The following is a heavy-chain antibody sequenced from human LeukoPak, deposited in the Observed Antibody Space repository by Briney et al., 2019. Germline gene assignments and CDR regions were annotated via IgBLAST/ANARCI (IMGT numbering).Heavy chain of an antibody. CDR2: MSSSGSMT. CDR3: ARMGTAYFDY. Sequence: PGGSLRLSCAASGFSFNNYEMNWVRQTPGKGLEWVSYMSSSGSMTWYADPVKGRFTISRDNAKNSLYLQMNSLRAEDTAVYYCARMGTAYFDYWGQGALVTVSS. V-gene: IGHV3-48*03. J-gene: IGHJ4*02. D-gene: IGHD5-24*01. CDR1: GFSFNNYE.